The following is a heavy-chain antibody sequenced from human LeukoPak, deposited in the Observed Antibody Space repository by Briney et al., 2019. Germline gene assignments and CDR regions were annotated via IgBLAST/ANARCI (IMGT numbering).Heavy chain of an antibody. CDR3: ASSSSGYPYYFDY. J-gene: IGHJ4*02. D-gene: IGHD3-22*01. CDR2: ISSSSSYI. Sequence: GGSLRLSCAASGFTFDDYAMHWVRQAPGKGLEWVSSISSSSSYIYYADSVKGRFTISRDNAKNSLYLQMNSLRAEDTAVYYCASSSSGYPYYFDYWGQGTLVTVSS. V-gene: IGHV3-21*01. CDR1: GFTFDDYA.